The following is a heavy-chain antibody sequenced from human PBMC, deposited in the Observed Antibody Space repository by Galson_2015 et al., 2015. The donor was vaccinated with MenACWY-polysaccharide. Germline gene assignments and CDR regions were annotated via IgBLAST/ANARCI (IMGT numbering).Heavy chain of an antibody. V-gene: IGHV4-31*03. Sequence: TLSLTCNVSGDSTRSGGYYWSWIRQHPGKGLEWMGYIHYRGSTSYNPSLKSRLLISGDASNGRFSLKLSSVTAADTAVYYCARYNIAAGDFDYWGQGALVTVSS. CDR3: ARYNIAAGDFDY. CDR2: IHYRGST. J-gene: IGHJ4*02. D-gene: IGHD6-25*01. CDR1: GDSTRSGGYY.